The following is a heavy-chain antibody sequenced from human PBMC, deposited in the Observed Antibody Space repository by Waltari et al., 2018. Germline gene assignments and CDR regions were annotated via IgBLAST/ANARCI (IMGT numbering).Heavy chain of an antibody. V-gene: IGHV4-4*07. Sequence: QVLLPESGPGLVKPSETLSLTCPVSGGSISGYYWTWIRQPPGKGLEWIGRIYTSGSTNYNPSLKSRVTISINTSNNQFSLKLSSVTAADTAVYYCARDHYCSGGACYPGGSAFDIWGQGTMVTVSS. J-gene: IGHJ3*02. CDR1: GGSISGYY. D-gene: IGHD2-15*01. CDR3: ARDHYCSGGACYPGGSAFDI. CDR2: IYTSGST.